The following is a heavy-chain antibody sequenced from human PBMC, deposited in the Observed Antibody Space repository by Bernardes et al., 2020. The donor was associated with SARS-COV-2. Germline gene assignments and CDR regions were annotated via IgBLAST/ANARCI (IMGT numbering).Heavy chain of an antibody. Sequence: ASMKVSCKASGYRFTSYAMHWVRQAPGQRLEWMGWINSDNGKTQYSQKFQGRVTITRDASASTVYMELSSLTSEDTAVYYCTKDLVVVPAAWTFDVWGQGTMVTVSS. V-gene: IGHV1-3*01. D-gene: IGHD2-2*01. CDR3: TKDLVVVPAAWTFDV. CDR1: GYRFTSYA. J-gene: IGHJ3*01. CDR2: INSDNGKT.